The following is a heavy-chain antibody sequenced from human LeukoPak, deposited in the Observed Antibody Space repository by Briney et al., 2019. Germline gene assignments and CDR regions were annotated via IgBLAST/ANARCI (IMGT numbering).Heavy chain of an antibody. CDR2: IYPGDSDT. D-gene: IGHD6-13*01. Sequence: GESLKISCKCSGYSFTSYWIGCVRQMPGKGLEWMGIIYPGDSDTRYSPSFQGQVTISADKSISTAYLQWSSLKASDTAMYYCARAVTPSYSRSVYYFDYGGQGTLVTVSS. CDR1: GYSFTSYW. V-gene: IGHV5-51*01. J-gene: IGHJ4*02. CDR3: ARAVTPSYSRSVYYFDY.